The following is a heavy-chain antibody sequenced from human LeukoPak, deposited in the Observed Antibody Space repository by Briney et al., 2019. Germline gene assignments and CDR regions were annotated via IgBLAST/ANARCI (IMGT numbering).Heavy chain of an antibody. CDR2: INPGGSET. CDR3: ARALSGYSAFDI. V-gene: IGHV5-51*01. CDR1: GYSFTSFW. J-gene: IGHJ3*02. Sequence: GESLKISCKGFGYSFTSFWIGWVRQKPGKGLEWMGIINPGGSETRYSPSFQGQVTISADKSITTAFLHWNSLKASDTAMYYCARALSGYSAFDIWGQGTMVTVSS. D-gene: IGHD3-22*01.